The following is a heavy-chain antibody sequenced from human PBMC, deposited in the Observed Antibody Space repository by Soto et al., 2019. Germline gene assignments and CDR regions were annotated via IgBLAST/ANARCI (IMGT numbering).Heavy chain of an antibody. CDR3: ARGSYYDNTPRPFDY. J-gene: IGHJ4*02. Sequence: ASVKVSCKASGYTLTSYGISWVRQAPGQGLEWMGWISAYNGNTIYAQKLQGRVTMNTDTSTSTAYMELRSLRSDDTAVYYCARGSYYDNTPRPFDYWGQGTLVTVS. CDR1: GYTLTSYG. D-gene: IGHD3-22*01. V-gene: IGHV1-18*01. CDR2: ISAYNGNT.